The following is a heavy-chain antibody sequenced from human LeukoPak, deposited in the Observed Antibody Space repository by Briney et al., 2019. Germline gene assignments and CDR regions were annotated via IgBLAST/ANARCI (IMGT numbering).Heavy chain of an antibody. CDR3: AKSEQWLVPPNYYFDY. J-gene: IGHJ4*02. V-gene: IGHV3-30*18. CDR1: GFTFSSYA. CDR2: ISYDGSNK. D-gene: IGHD6-19*01. Sequence: GRSLRLSCAASGFTFSSYAMHWVRQAPGKGLEWVAVISYDGSNKYYADSVKGRFTISRDNSKNTLYLQMNSLRAEDTAVYYCAKSEQWLVPPNYYFDYWGQGTLVTVSS.